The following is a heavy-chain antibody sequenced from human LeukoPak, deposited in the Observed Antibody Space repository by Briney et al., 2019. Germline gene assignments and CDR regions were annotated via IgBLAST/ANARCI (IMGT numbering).Heavy chain of an antibody. CDR3: ARATTLVATIGSMGY. D-gene: IGHD5-12*01. J-gene: IGHJ4*02. CDR2: INPNSGGT. Sequence: ASVKVSCKASGYTFTGYYMHWVRQAPGQGLEWMGWINPNSGGTNYAQKFRGRVTMTRDTSISTAYMGLSRLRSDDTAVYYCARATTLVATIGSMGYWGQGTLVTVSS. V-gene: IGHV1-2*02. CDR1: GYTFTGYY.